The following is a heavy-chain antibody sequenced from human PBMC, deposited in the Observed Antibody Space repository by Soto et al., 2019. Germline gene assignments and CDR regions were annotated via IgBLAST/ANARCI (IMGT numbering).Heavy chain of an antibody. CDR1: GFTFSSYS. V-gene: IGHV3-48*01. CDR3: ARESIDNYAILTGYYGDFDY. CDR2: ISSSSSTI. D-gene: IGHD3-9*01. J-gene: IGHJ4*02. Sequence: GGSLRLSCAASGFTFSSYSMNWVRQAPGKGVEWVSYISSSSSTIYYADSVKGRFTISRDNAKNSLYLQMNSLRAEDTAVYYCARESIDNYAILTGYYGDFDYWGQGTLVTVSS.